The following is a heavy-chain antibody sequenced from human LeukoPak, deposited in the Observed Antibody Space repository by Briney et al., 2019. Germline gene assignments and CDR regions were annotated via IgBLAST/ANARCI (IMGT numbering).Heavy chain of an antibody. J-gene: IGHJ6*02. CDR1: GGSFSGYY. D-gene: IGHD2-2*01. V-gene: IGHV4-34*01. CDR3: ARGRNIVVVPAAEDPYYYGMDV. CDR2: INHSGST. Sequence: SETLSLTCAVYGGSFSGYYWSWIRQPPGKGLEWIGEINHSGSTNYNPSLKSRVTISVDTSKNQFSLNLSSVTAADTAVYYCARGRNIVVVPAAEDPYYYGMDVWGQGTTVTVSS.